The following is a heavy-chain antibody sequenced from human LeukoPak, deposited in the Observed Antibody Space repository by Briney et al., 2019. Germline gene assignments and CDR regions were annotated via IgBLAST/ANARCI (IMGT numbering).Heavy chain of an antibody. J-gene: IGHJ5*02. D-gene: IGHD5-18*01. Sequence: PGGSLRLSXAASGFTFSSYWMNWVRQAPGKGLEWVANIKKDGSERYYVDSVKGRFTISRDNTKKSLYLQMNTLRAEDTAVYYCARHRGLVDTAAYNWFDPWGQGTLVTVSS. V-gene: IGHV3-7*01. CDR2: IKKDGSER. CDR3: ARHRGLVDTAAYNWFDP. CDR1: GFTFSSYW.